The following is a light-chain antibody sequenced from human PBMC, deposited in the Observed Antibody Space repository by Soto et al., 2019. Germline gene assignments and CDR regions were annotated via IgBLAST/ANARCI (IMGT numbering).Light chain of an antibody. CDR1: QSVSSSY. CDR2: GAS. J-gene: IGKJ1*01. CDR3: QQYGSSPET. Sequence: EIVLTQSPGTLSFSPGERATLSCRASQSVSSSYLAWYQQKPGQAPRLLIYGASSSATGIPDRFSGSGSGTDFTLNISRLEPADFAVYYCQQYGSSPETFGQGTKVEIK. V-gene: IGKV3-20*01.